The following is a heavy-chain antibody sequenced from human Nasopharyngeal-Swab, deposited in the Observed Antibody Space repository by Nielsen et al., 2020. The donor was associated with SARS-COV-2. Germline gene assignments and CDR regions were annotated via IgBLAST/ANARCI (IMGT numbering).Heavy chain of an antibody. D-gene: IGHD3-16*01. CDR3: ARDAGGSGGGY. CDR1: GFTFSSYG. Sequence: GESLKISCAASGFTFSSYGMQWVRKAPGKGLEWVAVIWYDGSNKYYADSVKGRFTISRDNSKNTLYLQMNSLRAEDTAVYYCARDAGGSGGGYWGQGTLVTVSS. J-gene: IGHJ4*02. CDR2: IWYDGSNK. V-gene: IGHV3-33*01.